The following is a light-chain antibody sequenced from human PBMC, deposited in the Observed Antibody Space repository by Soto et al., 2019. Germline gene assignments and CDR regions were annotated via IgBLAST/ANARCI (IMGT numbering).Light chain of an antibody. CDR1: QSVTSSY. CDR2: GAS. Sequence: EIVLTQSPGTLSLSPGERATLSCRVSQSVTSSYLAWYQQKPGQAPRLFIYGASSRATGIPDRFSGSGSGTDFTLTISRLEPEDFAVYHCQQYGNSPWTFGQGTKVEIK. V-gene: IGKV3-20*01. CDR3: QQYGNSPWT. J-gene: IGKJ1*01.